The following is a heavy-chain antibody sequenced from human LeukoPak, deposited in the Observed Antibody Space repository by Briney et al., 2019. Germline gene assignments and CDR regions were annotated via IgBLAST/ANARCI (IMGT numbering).Heavy chain of an antibody. Sequence: GASVKVSCKASLYPFTHYYIHWMRQAPGQGPEWMGWIYPKSGGTNSAQKFQGRVTLTRDRSIGTTYMELTGLITDDAPVRCCARIPGSGRLNWFVPWGQGTLVTVSS. V-gene: IGHV1-2*02. D-gene: IGHD3-10*01. CDR1: LYPFTHYY. CDR3: ARIPGSGRLNWFVP. J-gene: IGHJ5*02. CDR2: IYPKSGGT.